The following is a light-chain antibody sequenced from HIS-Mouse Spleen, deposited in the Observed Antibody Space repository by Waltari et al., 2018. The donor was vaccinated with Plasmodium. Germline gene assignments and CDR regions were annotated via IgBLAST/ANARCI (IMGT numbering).Light chain of an antibody. CDR1: SDINVGSYN. V-gene: IGLV5-37*01. Sequence: QPVLTQPPSSSASPGESARLTCTLPSDINVGSYNIYWYQQKPWSHPRYLLYDYSDSDKGQGSGVPSRFSGSKDASANTGILLISGLQSEDEADYYCMIWPSNASGVFGGGTKLTVL. CDR2: DYSDSDK. CDR3: MIWPSNASGV. J-gene: IGLJ3*02.